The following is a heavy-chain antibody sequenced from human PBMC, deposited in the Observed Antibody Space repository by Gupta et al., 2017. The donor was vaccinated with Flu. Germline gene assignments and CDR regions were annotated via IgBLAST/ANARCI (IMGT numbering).Heavy chain of an antibody. J-gene: IGHJ4*02. CDR1: GFTFSNAW. D-gene: IGHD3-22*01. CDR3: TTENYYDRSGYPQSAHTLNDY. Sequence: EVQLVESGGGLVKPGGSLRLSCAASGFTFSNAWMSWVRQAPGKGLEWVGRIKSKTDGGTTDYAAPVKGRFTISRDDSKNTLYLQMNSLKTEDTAVYYCTTENYYDRSGYPQSAHTLNDYWGQGTLVTVSS. V-gene: IGHV3-15*01. CDR2: IKSKTDGGTT.